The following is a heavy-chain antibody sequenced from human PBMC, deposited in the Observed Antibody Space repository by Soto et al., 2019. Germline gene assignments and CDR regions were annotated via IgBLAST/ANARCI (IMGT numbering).Heavy chain of an antibody. J-gene: IGHJ4*02. CDR3: VRVAGGSFV. Sequence: DVQLVESGGGLVQPGGSLRLSCSASGFTFSSYSMNWVRQATGKGLEWLSYINFSSDVIYYADSVKGRFTISRDNAENSLFLQMSSLRDEHTGVYYWVRVAGGSFVWGQGTLVTVSS. V-gene: IGHV3-48*02. CDR2: INFSSDVI. D-gene: IGHD2-15*01. CDR1: GFTFSSYS.